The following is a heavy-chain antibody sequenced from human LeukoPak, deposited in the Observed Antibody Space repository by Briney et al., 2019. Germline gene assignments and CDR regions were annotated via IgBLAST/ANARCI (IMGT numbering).Heavy chain of an antibody. CDR3: AKDIAPSHRLFDY. CDR2: ISWNSGSI. D-gene: IGHD6-19*01. CDR1: GFTFSSYW. J-gene: IGHJ4*02. Sequence: GGSLRLSCAASGFTFSSYWMSWVRQAPGKGLEWVSGISWNSGSIGYADSVKGRFTISRDNAKNSLYLQMNSLRAEDTALYYCAKDIAPSHRLFDYWGQGTLVTVSS. V-gene: IGHV3-9*01.